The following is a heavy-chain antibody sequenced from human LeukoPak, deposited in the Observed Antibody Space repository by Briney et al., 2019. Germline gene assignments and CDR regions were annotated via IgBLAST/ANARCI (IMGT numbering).Heavy chain of an antibody. CDR2: IYTSGST. CDR3: ARDREYTPGGINYMDV. CDR1: GGSISSYY. V-gene: IGHV4-4*07. D-gene: IGHD1-14*01. Sequence: PSETLSLTCTVSGGSISSYYWSWIRQPAGKGLEWIGRIYTSGSTNYNPSLKSRVTMSVDTSKNQFSLQLNSVTPEDTAVYYCARDREYTPGGINYMDVWGKGTTVTVSS. J-gene: IGHJ6*03.